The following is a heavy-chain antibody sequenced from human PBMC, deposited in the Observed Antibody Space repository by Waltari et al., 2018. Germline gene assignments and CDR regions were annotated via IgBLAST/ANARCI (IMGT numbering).Heavy chain of an antibody. J-gene: IGHJ4*02. V-gene: IGHV3-30-3*01. CDR2: ISYDGSNK. CDR1: GFTFSSYA. D-gene: IGHD5-12*01. Sequence: QVQLVESGGGVVQPGRSLRLSCADSGFTFSSYAMHWVRQAPGKGLEWVAVISYDGSNKYYADSVKGRFTISRDNSKNTLYLQMNGLRAEDTAVYYCARAGYSGYDFPDYWGQGTLVTVSS. CDR3: ARAGYSGYDFPDY.